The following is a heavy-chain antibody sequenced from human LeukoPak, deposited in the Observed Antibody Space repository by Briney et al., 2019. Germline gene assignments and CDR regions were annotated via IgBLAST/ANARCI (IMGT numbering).Heavy chain of an antibody. V-gene: IGHV3-30*02. CDR3: AKVLAVTSYGAKSIFDR. J-gene: IGHJ4*02. CDR2: IWYDGSNK. CDR1: GFTFSNYG. Sequence: GGSLRLSCAASGFTFSNYGMHWVRQAPGKGLEWVASIWYDGSNKYYADSVKGRFTISRDNSKNTVYLQMNSLRAEDTAVYYCAKVLAVTSYGAKSIFDRWGQGTLVTVSS. D-gene: IGHD4-23*01.